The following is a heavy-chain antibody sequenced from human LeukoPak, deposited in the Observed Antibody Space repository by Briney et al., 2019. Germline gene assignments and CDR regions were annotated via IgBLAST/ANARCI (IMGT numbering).Heavy chain of an antibody. D-gene: IGHD6-13*01. Sequence: SVKVSCKASGGTFSSYAISWVRQAPGQGLEWMGRIIPIFGTANYAQKFQGRVTITTDESTSTAYMELSSLRSEDTAVYYCARVAQAAAGTFYYYYYMDVWDKGTTVTVSS. CDR2: IIPIFGTA. V-gene: IGHV1-69*05. CDR3: ARVAQAAAGTFYYYYYMDV. J-gene: IGHJ6*03. CDR1: GGTFSSYA.